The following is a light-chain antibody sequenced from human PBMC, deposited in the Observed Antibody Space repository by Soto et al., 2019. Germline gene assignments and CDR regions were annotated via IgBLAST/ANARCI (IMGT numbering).Light chain of an antibody. J-gene: IGLJ1*01. CDR3: CSYAGSYTYV. CDR2: DVS. CDR1: SSDVGGYHF. V-gene: IGLV2-11*01. Sequence: QSALTQPRSVSGSPRQSVTISCTGTSSDVGGYHFVSWYQQHPGKAPKLMIYDVSKRPSGVPDRFSGSKSGNTASLTISGLQAEDEADYYCCSYAGSYTYVFGTGTKLTVL.